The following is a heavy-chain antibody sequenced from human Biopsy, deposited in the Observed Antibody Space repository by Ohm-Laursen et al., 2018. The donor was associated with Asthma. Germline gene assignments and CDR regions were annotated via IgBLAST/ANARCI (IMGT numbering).Heavy chain of an antibody. CDR3: ARGYSGTDRIVYYYSGMEV. V-gene: IGHV1-69*01. CDR2: LIPVLGTA. CDR1: GVPLRNYGLSGYG. D-gene: IGHD5-12*01. Sequence: SSVKVSCKTSGVPLRNYGLSGYGFSWLRQAPGQGLEWMGGLIPVLGTADYAPMFEGRVTITADESTSTAYLELTSLRFEDTAVYYCARGYSGTDRIVYYYSGMEVWGQGTTVTVSS. J-gene: IGHJ6*02.